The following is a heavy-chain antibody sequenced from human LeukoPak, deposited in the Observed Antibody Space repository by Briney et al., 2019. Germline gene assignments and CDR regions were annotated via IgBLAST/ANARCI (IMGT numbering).Heavy chain of an antibody. Sequence: GGSLRLSCAASGFTFSSYAMHWVRQAPGKGLEWVAVISYDGSNKYYADSVKGRFTISRDNSKNTLYLQMNSLRAEDTAVYYCARSEGEVVAVAGYGDAFDIWGQGTMVTVSS. D-gene: IGHD6-19*01. CDR1: GFTFSSYA. CDR3: ARSEGEVVAVAGYGDAFDI. CDR2: ISYDGSNK. V-gene: IGHV3-30-3*01. J-gene: IGHJ3*02.